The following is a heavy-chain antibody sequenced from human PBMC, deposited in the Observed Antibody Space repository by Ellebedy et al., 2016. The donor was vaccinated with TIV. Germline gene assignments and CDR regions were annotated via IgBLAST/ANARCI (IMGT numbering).Heavy chain of an antibody. CDR2: ISYGGIT. V-gene: IGHV4-30-4*08. CDR3: ARDFRGVYRGMDV. Sequence: LRLSCSVSGGSISSGDYYWSWIRQTPGKGLEWIAYISYGGITYYKPSLKSRVSISVDTSKNQFSLKLTAVTAADTAVYYCARDFRGVYRGMDVWGQGTTVTVSS. CDR1: GGSISSGDYY. D-gene: IGHD2/OR15-2a*01. J-gene: IGHJ6*02.